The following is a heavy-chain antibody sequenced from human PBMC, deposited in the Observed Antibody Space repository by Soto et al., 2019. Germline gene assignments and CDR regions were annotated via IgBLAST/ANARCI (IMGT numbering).Heavy chain of an antibody. D-gene: IGHD2-15*01. CDR2: ISSDGSNQ. V-gene: IGHV3-30*18. CDR1: GLTFTYYG. J-gene: IGHJ5*02. Sequence: QGQLVESGGGVVQPGRSLRLSCAASGLTFTYYGMHWVRQAPGKGLEWVALISSDGSNQWYTDSVRGRFIISRDNSKNDLYLQMDSLRPEDTAVYYCAKDGFCSGSSCYPNHFDPWGQGTLVTVSS. CDR3: AKDGFCSGSSCYPNHFDP.